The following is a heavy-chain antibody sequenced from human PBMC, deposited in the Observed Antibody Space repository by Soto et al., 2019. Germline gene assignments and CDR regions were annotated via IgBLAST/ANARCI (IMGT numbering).Heavy chain of an antibody. D-gene: IGHD2-15*01. Sequence: GASLRLSSAASGFTFSSYWMHWVRQAPGKGLVWVSRINSDGSSTSYADSVKGRFTISRDNAKNTLYLQMNSLRAEDTAVYYCARDFPRYCSGGSCYYGMDVWGQGT. CDR1: GFTFSSYW. J-gene: IGHJ6*02. V-gene: IGHV3-74*01. CDR2: INSDGSST. CDR3: ARDFPRYCSGGSCYYGMDV.